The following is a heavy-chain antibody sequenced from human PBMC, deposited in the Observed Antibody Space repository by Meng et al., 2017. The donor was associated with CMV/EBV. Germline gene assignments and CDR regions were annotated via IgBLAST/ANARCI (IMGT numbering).Heavy chain of an antibody. CDR1: GGSISSGDYY. CDR3: ARVGRTSCYDY. V-gene: IGHV4-30-4*08. Sequence: QVKLQKSGPGLVKPSPTLSRTCTVSGGSISSGDYYWSWIRQPPGKGLEWIGYIYYSGSTYYNPSLKSRVTISVDTSKNQFSLKLSSVTAADTAVYYCARVGRTSCYDYWGQGTLVTVSS. D-gene: IGHD2-2*01. CDR2: IYYSGST. J-gene: IGHJ4*02.